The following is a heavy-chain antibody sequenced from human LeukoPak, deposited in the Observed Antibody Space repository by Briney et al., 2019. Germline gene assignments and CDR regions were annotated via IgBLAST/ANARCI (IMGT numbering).Heavy chain of an antibody. CDR2: ISGSGSNT. CDR1: GFTFTNYA. CDR3: ARGGSYLSAFDI. J-gene: IGHJ3*02. Sequence: GGSLRLSCAASGFTFTNYAMSWVRQAPGKGLEWVSVISGSGSNTYYADSVKGRFTISRDNSKNTLYLQMNSLRAEDTAVYYCARGGSYLSAFDIWGQGTMVTVSS. D-gene: IGHD1-26*01. V-gene: IGHV3-23*01.